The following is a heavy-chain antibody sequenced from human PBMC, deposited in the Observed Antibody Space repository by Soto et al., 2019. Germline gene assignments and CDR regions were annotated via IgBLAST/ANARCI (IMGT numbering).Heavy chain of an antibody. Sequence: SETLSLTCTVSGGSISSGGYFWSWIRQHPGKGLEWIGYIYYSGSTFYNPSLKSRVRISVDTSKKQFSLKLSSVTAADTAVYYCAREPHYYDSSGYPSNWFDPWGQGTLVTVSS. D-gene: IGHD3-22*01. CDR1: GGSISSGGYF. CDR3: AREPHYYDSSGYPSNWFDP. CDR2: IYYSGST. V-gene: IGHV4-31*03. J-gene: IGHJ5*02.